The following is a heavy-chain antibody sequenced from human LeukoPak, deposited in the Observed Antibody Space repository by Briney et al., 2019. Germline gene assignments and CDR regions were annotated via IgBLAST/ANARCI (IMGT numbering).Heavy chain of an antibody. CDR1: GFTFSSYS. D-gene: IGHD6-13*01. J-gene: IGHJ4*02. CDR2: ISSSSSYI. V-gene: IGHV3-21*01. Sequence: TGGSLRLSCAASGFTFSSYSMNWVRQAPGKGLEWVSSISSSSSYIYYADSVKGRFTISRDNAKNSLYLQMNSLRAEDTAVYYCARIGEVAAAVIFDYWGQGTLVTVSS. CDR3: ARIGEVAAAVIFDY.